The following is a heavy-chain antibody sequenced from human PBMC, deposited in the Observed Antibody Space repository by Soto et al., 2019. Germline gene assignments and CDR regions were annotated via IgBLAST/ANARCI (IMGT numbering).Heavy chain of an antibody. D-gene: IGHD3-3*01. J-gene: IGHJ5*02. CDR3: ARGFSRYDFWSGWFDP. V-gene: IGHV3-7*01. CDR2: IKQDGSEK. CDR1: GFTFSSYW. Sequence: PGGSLRLSCAASGFTFSSYWMSWVRQAPGKGLEWVANIKQDGSEKYYVDSVKGRFTISRDNAKNSLYLQMNSLRAEDTAVYYCARGFSRYDFWSGWFDPWGQGTLVTVSS.